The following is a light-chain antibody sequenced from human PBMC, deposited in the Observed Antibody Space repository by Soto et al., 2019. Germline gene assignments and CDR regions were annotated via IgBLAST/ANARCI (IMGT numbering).Light chain of an antibody. Sequence: IVMTQSPATLSVSPGERATLSCRASQSVGTNLAWYQQKPGQTPRLLIYGASTRATGFPARFSGSGSGTEFTLTISSLQSEDFAVYYCQQYNNWPPWTFGQGTKVEIK. J-gene: IGKJ1*01. CDR2: GAS. V-gene: IGKV3-15*01. CDR1: QSVGTN. CDR3: QQYNNWPPWT.